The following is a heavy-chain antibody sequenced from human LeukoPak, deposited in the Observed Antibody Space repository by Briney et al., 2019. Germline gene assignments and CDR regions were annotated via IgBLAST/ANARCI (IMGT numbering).Heavy chain of an antibody. CDR3: VNPLHGAYGD. V-gene: IGHV3-23*01. CDR2: ISSSGDHT. D-gene: IGHD4-17*01. Sequence: PGGSLRLSCARSGFTFNNLAMGWVRQAPGKGLEWVSVISSSGDHTYYSDSVKSRFTVSRDNSMNTLYLYMNSLRADDTAMYYCVNPLHGAYGDWGQGTLVTVSS. J-gene: IGHJ4*02. CDR1: GFTFNNLA.